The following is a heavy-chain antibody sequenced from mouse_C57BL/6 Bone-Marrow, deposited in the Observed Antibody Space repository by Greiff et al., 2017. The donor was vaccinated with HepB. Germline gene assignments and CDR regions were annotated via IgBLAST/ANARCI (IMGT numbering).Heavy chain of an antibody. CDR2: ISYSGST. CDR3: ARFPLWDDGSYYFDD. CDR1: GYSITSDY. Sequence: DVKVEESGPGLAKPSQTLSLTCSVTGYSITSDYWNWLRTFPGNKLEYMGYISYSGSTYYNPSLKRRISITRYTSKNQYYLQLNSVTTEDKATYYCARFPLWDDGSYYFDDWGQGTTRTVYS. V-gene: IGHV3-8*01. D-gene: IGHD2-3*01. J-gene: IGHJ2*01.